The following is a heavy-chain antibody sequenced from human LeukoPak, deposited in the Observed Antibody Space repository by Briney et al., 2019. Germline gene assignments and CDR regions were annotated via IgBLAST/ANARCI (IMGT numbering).Heavy chain of an antibody. CDR1: GYPFTSYG. V-gene: IGHV1-18*01. D-gene: IGHD5-12*01. Sequence: ASVKVSCKASGYPFTSYGISRVRQAPGQGLEWMGWISAHNGYTNYAQKLQGRVTMTTDTSTSTVYMELRSLTSDDTAVYYCARDMTYEVDYWGQGTLVTVSS. J-gene: IGHJ4*02. CDR2: ISAHNGYT. CDR3: ARDMTYEVDY.